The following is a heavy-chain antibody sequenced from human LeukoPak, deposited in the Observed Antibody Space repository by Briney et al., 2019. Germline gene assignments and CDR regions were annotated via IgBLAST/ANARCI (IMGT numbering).Heavy chain of an antibody. CDR2: IIPIFGTT. CDR3: ARGEVVVVAAKGALSWFDP. D-gene: IGHD2-15*01. Sequence: SVKVSCKASGGTFSSYTISWVRQAPGQGLEWMGGIIPIFGTTNYAQKFQGRVTITADESTSTAYMELISLRSEDTAVYYCARGEVVVVAAKGALSWFDPWGQGTLVTVSS. V-gene: IGHV1-69*13. J-gene: IGHJ5*02. CDR1: GGTFSSYT.